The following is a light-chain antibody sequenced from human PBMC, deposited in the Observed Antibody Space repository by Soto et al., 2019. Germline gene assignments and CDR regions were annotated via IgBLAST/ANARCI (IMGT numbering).Light chain of an antibody. Sequence: QTVVTQPPSVSGAPGQRVTISCTGSSSNIGAGYDVHWYQQLPGTAPKLLIYGNSNRPSGVPDRFSGSKSGTSASLAITGLQAEDEADYYCQSYDSSLSGYVVFSGGTKVTVL. CDR2: GNS. J-gene: IGLJ2*01. V-gene: IGLV1-40*01. CDR1: SSNIGAGYD. CDR3: QSYDSSLSGYVV.